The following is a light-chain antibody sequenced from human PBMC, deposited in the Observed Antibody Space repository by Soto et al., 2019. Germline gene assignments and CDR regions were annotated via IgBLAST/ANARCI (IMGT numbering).Light chain of an antibody. CDR2: EVS. Sequence: QSVLTQPPSVSGSPGQSVTISCTGTGSDIGSYNRVSWYQQPPGTAPKLMIYEVSNRPSGVPDRFSGSKSGNTASLTISGLRAEDEADYYCCSYTTSTTFVFGTGTKLTVL. CDR1: GSDIGSYNR. CDR3: CSYTTSTTFV. V-gene: IGLV2-18*02. J-gene: IGLJ1*01.